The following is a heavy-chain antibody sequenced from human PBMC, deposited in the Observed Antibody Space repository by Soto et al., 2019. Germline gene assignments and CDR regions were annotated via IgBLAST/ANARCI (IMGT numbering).Heavy chain of an antibody. J-gene: IGHJ4*02. Sequence: ASVKVSCXASGYTFTSYDINWVRQATGQGFEWMGWMNPNSGNTGYAQKFQGWVTMTRDTSISTAYMELSRLRSDDTAVYYCARGEPVGSSWFGVTYYYFDYWGQGTLVTVSS. V-gene: IGHV1-8*01. D-gene: IGHD6-13*01. CDR1: GYTFTSYD. CDR2: MNPNSGNT. CDR3: ARGEPVGSSWFGVTYYYFDY.